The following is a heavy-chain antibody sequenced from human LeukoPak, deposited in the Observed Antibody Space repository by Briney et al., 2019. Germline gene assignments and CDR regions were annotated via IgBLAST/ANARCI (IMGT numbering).Heavy chain of an antibody. D-gene: IGHD6-13*01. V-gene: IGHV4-39*01. J-gene: IGHJ5*02. CDR3: ARHEPKTSSWYKWFDP. Sequence: SETLSLTCTVSGGSISLSNYYWGWIRQPPGKGLEWIGSIYYSGSTYYNPSLKSRVTISVDTSKNQFSLKLSSVTAADTAVYYCARHEPKTSSWYKWFDPWGQGTLVTVSS. CDR2: IYYSGST. CDR1: GGSISLSNYY.